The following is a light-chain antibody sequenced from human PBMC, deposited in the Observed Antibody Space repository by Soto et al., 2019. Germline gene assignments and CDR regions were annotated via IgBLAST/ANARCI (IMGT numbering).Light chain of an antibody. J-gene: IGLJ3*02. CDR1: SSDVGAYNF. CDR2: EVT. V-gene: IGLV2-14*01. Sequence: QSALTQPASVSGSPGQSITISCTGTSSDVGAYNFVSWYQHHPGRAPKLIIYEVTIRPSGVSNRFSGSRSGDKASLTVSGLQTEDEGLYYCAAHAGGNTWLFGGGTKVTVL. CDR3: AAHAGGNTWL.